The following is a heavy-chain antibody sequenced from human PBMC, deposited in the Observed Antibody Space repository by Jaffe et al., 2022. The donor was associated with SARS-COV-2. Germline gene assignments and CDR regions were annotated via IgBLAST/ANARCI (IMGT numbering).Heavy chain of an antibody. V-gene: IGHV3-30*18. D-gene: IGHD3-3*01. J-gene: IGHJ6*02. Sequence: QVQLVESGGGVVQPGRSLRLSCAASGFTFSSYGMHWVRQAPGKGLEWVAVISYDGSNKYYADSVKGRFTISRDNSKNTLYLQMNSLRAEDTAVYYCAKELHQSITIFGVVRHKDRYYGMDVWGQGTTVTVSS. CDR2: ISYDGSNK. CDR3: AKELHQSITIFGVVRHKDRYYGMDV. CDR1: GFTFSSYG.